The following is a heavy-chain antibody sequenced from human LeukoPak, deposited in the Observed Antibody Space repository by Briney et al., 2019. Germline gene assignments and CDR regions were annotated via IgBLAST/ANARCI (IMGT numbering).Heavy chain of an antibody. CDR1: GFTFSAYA. D-gene: IGHD6-13*01. V-gene: IGHV3-23*01. CDR3: AKPAGGAAAANADS. J-gene: IGHJ5*01. CDR2: VSGSGDST. Sequence: PGGSLRLSCAASGFTFSAYAMSWVRQAPGKGLEWVSAVSGSGDSTYYADSVKGRFTIPRDNSKNTLFLQMNSLRADDTDIYYCAKPAGGAAAANADSWGQGTLVTVSS.